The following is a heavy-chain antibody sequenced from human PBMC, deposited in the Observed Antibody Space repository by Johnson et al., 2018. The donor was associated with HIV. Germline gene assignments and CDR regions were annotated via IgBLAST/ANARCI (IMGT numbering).Heavy chain of an antibody. Sequence: VQLVESGGGLVQPGGSLRLSCAASRFTLDDYGMHWVRQAPGKGLECVSGINWNGGSAGYADSVKGRFTISRDNAKNSLYLQMNSLRAEDTAVYYCARERYGSQAIDGFDIWGQGTMVTVSS. D-gene: IGHD2-15*01. CDR3: ARERYGSQAIDGFDI. CDR1: RFTLDDYG. V-gene: IGHV3-20*04. CDR2: INWNGGSA. J-gene: IGHJ3*02.